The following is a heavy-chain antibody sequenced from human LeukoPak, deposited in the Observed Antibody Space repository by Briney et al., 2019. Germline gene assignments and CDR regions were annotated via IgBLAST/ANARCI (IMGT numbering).Heavy chain of an antibody. Sequence: ASVKVSCKASGYTFTSNYIHWVRQAPGQGLEWMGMIYPRDGSTSYAQKLQGRVTMTTDTSTSTAYMELRSLRSDDTAVYYCATLGGRSGGLRHGDYWGQGTLVTVSS. J-gene: IGHJ4*02. V-gene: IGHV1-46*01. CDR1: GYTFTSNY. CDR3: ATLGGRSGGLRHGDY. CDR2: IYPRDGST. D-gene: IGHD1-26*01.